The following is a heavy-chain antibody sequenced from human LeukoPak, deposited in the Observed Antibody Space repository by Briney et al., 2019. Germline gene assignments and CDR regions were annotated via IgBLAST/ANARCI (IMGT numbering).Heavy chain of an antibody. Sequence: PGGSLRLSCAASGFTFDDYGMSWVRQAPGKGLEWVSGINWNGRSTGYADSVKGRFTISRDNAKNSLYLQMNSLRAEDTALYYCARGGIGSGYKAGSHYYYMDVWGKGTTVTVS. CDR3: ARGGIGSGYKAGSHYYYMDV. CDR2: INWNGRST. J-gene: IGHJ6*03. D-gene: IGHD3-22*01. CDR1: GFTFDDYG. V-gene: IGHV3-20*04.